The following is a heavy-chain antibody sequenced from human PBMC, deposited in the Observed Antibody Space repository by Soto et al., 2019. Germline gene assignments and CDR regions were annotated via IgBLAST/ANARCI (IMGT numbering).Heavy chain of an antibody. V-gene: IGHV4-4*02. D-gene: IGHD5-18*01. CDR1: GGAISSSTW. CDR2: IYHDGST. J-gene: IGHJ4*02. CDR3: ARAYSYGLFDS. Sequence: PSETLSLTCAVSGGAISSSTWWSWVRQPPGKGLEWIGEIYHDGSTNYNPSLKSRVTVSLDKSKNHFSLKLSSVTAADTAVYYRARAYSYGLFDSWGQGTLVTVSS.